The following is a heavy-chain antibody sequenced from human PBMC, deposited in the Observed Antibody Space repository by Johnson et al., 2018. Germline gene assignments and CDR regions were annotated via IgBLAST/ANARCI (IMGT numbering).Heavy chain of an antibody. J-gene: IGHJ6*02. CDR3: AKDMSDVAITSYHYYYGMDV. CDR2: ISYDGNNK. D-gene: IGHD1-14*01. CDR1: GFTFSSFG. Sequence: QVQLVQSGGGVVQPGRSLRLSCAASGFTFSSFGMHWVRQAPGKGLEWVAVISYDGNNKSYADSVKGRFTLSRDNVKNTVFLQMNSLRPEDTAVYYCAKDMSDVAITSYHYYYGMDVRGQGTTVTVSS. V-gene: IGHV3-30*18.